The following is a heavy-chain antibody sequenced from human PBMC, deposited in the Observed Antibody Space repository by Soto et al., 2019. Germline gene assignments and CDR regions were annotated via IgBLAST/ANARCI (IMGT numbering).Heavy chain of an antibody. V-gene: IGHV4-59*08. CDR1: GGSIDSYY. CDR3: ARLGGYYQSLDT. D-gene: IGHD3-22*01. J-gene: IGHJ5*02. CDR2: VYYTGTT. Sequence: SETLSLTCTVSGGSIDSYYWTWVRQPPGKGLEWIGYVYYTGTTTYSPSLKSRVTISVDTSMNQISLKLSSVTAADTAFYYCARLGGYYQSLDTWGQGTLVTVSS.